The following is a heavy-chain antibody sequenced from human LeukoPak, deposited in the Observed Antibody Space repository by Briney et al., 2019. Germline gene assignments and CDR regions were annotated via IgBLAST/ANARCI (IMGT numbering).Heavy chain of an antibody. CDR2: MNPNSGNT. J-gene: IGHJ5*02. Sequence: ASVKVSCKASGYTFTSYDINRVRQATGQRLEWMGWMNPNSGNTGYAQKFQGRVTMTRNTSISTAYMELSSLRSEDTAVYYCARGSPTQEWFDPWGQGTLVTVSS. CDR3: ARGSPTQEWFDP. V-gene: IGHV1-8*01. CDR1: GYTFTSYD.